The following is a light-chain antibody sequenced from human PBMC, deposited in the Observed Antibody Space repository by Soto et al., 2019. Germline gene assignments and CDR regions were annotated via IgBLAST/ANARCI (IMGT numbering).Light chain of an antibody. CDR2: GNN. CDR1: SSNIGRNA. CDR3: TAWDDSLSGHVV. Sequence: QSVLTQPPSASGTPGQRVTISCSGSSSNIGRNAVNWYQQLPGTAPKLLIFGNNERPSGVPDRFSGSKSGTSASLAISGLQSEDEADYYCTAWDDSLSGHVVFGGGTKLTVL. J-gene: IGLJ2*01. V-gene: IGLV1-44*01.